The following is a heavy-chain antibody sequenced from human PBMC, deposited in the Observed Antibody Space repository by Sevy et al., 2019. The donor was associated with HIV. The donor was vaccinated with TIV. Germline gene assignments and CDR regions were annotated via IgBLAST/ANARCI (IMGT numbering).Heavy chain of an antibody. CDR2: ISSSSSTI. CDR1: GLTFSSYS. CDR3: ARGRITMTYGDAFDI. D-gene: IGHD3-22*01. J-gene: IGHJ3*02. Sequence: GGSLRLSCAASGLTFSSYSMNWIRQAPGKGLEWVSYISSSSSTIYYADSVKGRFTISRDNAKNSLYLQMNSLRDEDTAVYYCARGRITMTYGDAFDIWGQGTMVTVSS. V-gene: IGHV3-48*02.